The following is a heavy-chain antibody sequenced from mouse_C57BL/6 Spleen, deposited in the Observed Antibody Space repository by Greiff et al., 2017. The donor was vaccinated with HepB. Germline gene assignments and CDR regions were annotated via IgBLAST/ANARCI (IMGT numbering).Heavy chain of an antibody. CDR3: ARHGSSPFDY. D-gene: IGHD1-1*01. V-gene: IGHV1-55*01. J-gene: IGHJ2*01. CDR1: GYTFTSYW. Sequence: VQLQQPGAELVKPGASVKMSCKASGYTFTSYWITWVKQRPGQGLEWIGDIYPGSGSTNYNEKFKSKATLTVYTSSSTAYMQLSSLTSEDSAVYYCARHGSSPFDYWGQGTTLTVSS. CDR2: IYPGSGST.